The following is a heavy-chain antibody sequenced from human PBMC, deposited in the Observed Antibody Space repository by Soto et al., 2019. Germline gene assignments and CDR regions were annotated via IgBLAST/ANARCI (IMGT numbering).Heavy chain of an antibody. Sequence: PSETLSLTCTVSGGSISSYYWSWIRQPPGKGLEWIGYIYYSGSTNYNPSLKSRVTISVDTSKNQFSLKLSSVTAADTAVYYCARLEGSNWFDPWGQGTLVTVSS. CDR2: IYYSGST. J-gene: IGHJ5*02. CDR3: ARLEGSNWFDP. V-gene: IGHV4-59*08. CDR1: GGSISSYY. D-gene: IGHD3-10*01.